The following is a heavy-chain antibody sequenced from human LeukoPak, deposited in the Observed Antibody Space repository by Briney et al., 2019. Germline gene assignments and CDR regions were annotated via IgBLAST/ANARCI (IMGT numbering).Heavy chain of an antibody. CDR3: ARGMGYDFWSGYAYYYGMDV. J-gene: IGHJ6*02. CDR1: GYTFTSYY. Sequence: ASVKVSCTASGYTFTSYYMHWVRQTPGQGLEWMGIINPSGGSTSYAQKFQGRVTMTRDTSTSTVYMELSSLRSEDTAVYYCARGMGYDFWSGYAYYYGMDVWGQGTTVTVSS. CDR2: INPSGGST. D-gene: IGHD3-3*01. V-gene: IGHV1-46*01.